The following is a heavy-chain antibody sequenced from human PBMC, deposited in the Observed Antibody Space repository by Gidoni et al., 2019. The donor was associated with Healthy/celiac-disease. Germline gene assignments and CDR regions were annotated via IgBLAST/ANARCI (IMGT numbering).Heavy chain of an antibody. V-gene: IGHV1-69*01. CDR1: GGTFSSYA. D-gene: IGHD4-17*01. Sequence: QVQLVQSGAEVKKPGSSVKVSCMASGGTFSSYAISWVRQAPGQGLEWMGGIIPIFGTANDAQKFQGRVTITADESTSTAYMELSSLRSEDTAVYYCARRAEIGDYEQFYYGMDVWGQGTTVTVSS. J-gene: IGHJ6*02. CDR3: ARRAEIGDYEQFYYGMDV. CDR2: IIPIFGTA.